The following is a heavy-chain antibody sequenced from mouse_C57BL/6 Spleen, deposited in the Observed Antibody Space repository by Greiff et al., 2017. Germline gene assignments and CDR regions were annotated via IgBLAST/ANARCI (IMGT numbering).Heavy chain of an antibody. CDR1: GFNIKDDY. D-gene: IGHD2-3*01. CDR3: TTRIYDGYPFAY. Sequence: VQLQQSGAELVRPGASVKLSCTASGFNIKDDYMHWVKQRPEQGLEWIGWIDPENGDTEYASKFQGKATITADTASNTAYLQLSSLTSEDTAVYYCTTRIYDGYPFAYWGQGTLVTVSA. V-gene: IGHV14-4*01. J-gene: IGHJ3*01. CDR2: IDPENGDT.